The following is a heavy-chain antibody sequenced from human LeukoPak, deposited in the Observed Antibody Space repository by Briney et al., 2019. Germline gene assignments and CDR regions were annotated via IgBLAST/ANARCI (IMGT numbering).Heavy chain of an antibody. Sequence: GGSLRLSCAASGFTFSNYWMTWVRQAPGKGLGWVANIKQDGSEKYYVDSVKGRFTISRDNAKNSLYLQMNSLRAEDTAVYYCAGSETTYYYDSSVYFYYYYGMDVWGQGTTVTVSS. CDR2: IKQDGSEK. V-gene: IGHV3-7*01. J-gene: IGHJ6*02. CDR1: GFTFSNYW. CDR3: AGSETTYYYDSSVYFYYYYGMDV. D-gene: IGHD3-22*01.